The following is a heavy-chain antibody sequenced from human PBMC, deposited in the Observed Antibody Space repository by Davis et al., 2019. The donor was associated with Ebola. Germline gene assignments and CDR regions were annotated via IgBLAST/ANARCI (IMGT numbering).Heavy chain of an antibody. D-gene: IGHD6-13*01. J-gene: IGHJ5*02. CDR2: IKQSGST. V-gene: IGHV4-34*01. Sequence: SETLSLTCGVSGGSLSSYCWTWMRQTPGRGPEWIGEIKQSGSTNYNPSLRSRVTISVDTSKNQFSLILTSVTAADTAVYYCGRHVRQHLASWFDPWGHGTQVTVSS. CDR1: GGSLSSYC. CDR3: GRHVRQHLASWFDP.